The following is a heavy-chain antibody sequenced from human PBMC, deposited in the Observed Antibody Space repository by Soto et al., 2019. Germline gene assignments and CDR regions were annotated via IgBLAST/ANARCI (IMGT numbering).Heavy chain of an antibody. Sequence: ASVKVSCKASGYTFGSYGINWVRQAPGQGLEWMGWISAYNDNTKYGQKLQGRVTMTTDTSTSTAYMELRSLRSDDTAVYYCVRVRLGGITIFGEVTDYPFDYWGQGTLVTVSS. CDR1: GYTFGSYG. V-gene: IGHV1-18*01. CDR3: VRVRLGGITIFGEVTDYPFDY. J-gene: IGHJ4*02. D-gene: IGHD3-3*01. CDR2: ISAYNDNT.